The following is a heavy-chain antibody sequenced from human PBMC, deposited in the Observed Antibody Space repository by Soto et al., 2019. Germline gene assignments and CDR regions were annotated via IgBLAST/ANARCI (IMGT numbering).Heavy chain of an antibody. J-gene: IGHJ4*02. V-gene: IGHV5-51*01. CDR2: IYPGDSDI. Sequence: PVVSLKISWKGSGYRCTTYWSGWVRQMPGKGLEWMGVIYPGDSDIRFSPSFQGQVTISADMSLSTAYLQWSSLRVSDTAMYYCARQAYHYDTNSFGYWGQGTLVTVSS. D-gene: IGHD3-22*01. CDR3: ARQAYHYDTNSFGY. CDR1: GYRCTTYW.